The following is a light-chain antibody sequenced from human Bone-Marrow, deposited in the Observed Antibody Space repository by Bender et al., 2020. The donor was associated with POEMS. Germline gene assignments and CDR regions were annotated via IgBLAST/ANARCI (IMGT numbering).Light chain of an antibody. CDR2: EVS. V-gene: IGLV2-8*01. Sequence: QSALTQPPSASGSPGQSVTIPCTGTSSDVCCYKSVSWYQQHPDKAPKLLIYEVSERPSGVPVRFSGSKSGSTASLTVSGLRTEDEGYYYCSSYTGNNNLVFGGGTKLTV. CDR3: SSYTGNNNLV. J-gene: IGLJ2*01. CDR1: SSDVCCYKS.